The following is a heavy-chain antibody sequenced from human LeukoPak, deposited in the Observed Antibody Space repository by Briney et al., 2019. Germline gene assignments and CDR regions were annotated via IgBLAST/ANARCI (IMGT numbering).Heavy chain of an antibody. CDR3: ARAVVVVVYGISYYYGMDV. D-gene: IGHD2-8*02. Sequence: GGSLRLSCAASGFTFSSFSMNWVRQAPGKGLEWVSYISSSSSTIYYADSVKGRFTISRDNAKNSLYLQMNSLRAEDTAVYYCARAVVVVVYGISYYYGMDVWGQGTTVTVSS. V-gene: IGHV3-48*01. CDR1: GFTFSSFS. CDR2: ISSSSSTI. J-gene: IGHJ6*02.